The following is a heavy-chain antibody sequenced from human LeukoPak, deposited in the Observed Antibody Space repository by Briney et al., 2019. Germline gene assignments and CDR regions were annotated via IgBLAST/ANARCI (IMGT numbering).Heavy chain of an antibody. Sequence: KPSETLSLTCAVYGGSFSGYCWSWIRQPPGKGLEWVGEINHSGSTNYNPSLKSRVPISVDTSKNQFSLKLTSVTAADLAVFFCARQFLVGSTFHAFDLWGQGTRVTVSS. CDR3: ARQFLVGSTFHAFDL. CDR2: INHSGST. CDR1: GGSFSGYC. V-gene: IGHV4-34*01. J-gene: IGHJ3*01. D-gene: IGHD1-26*01.